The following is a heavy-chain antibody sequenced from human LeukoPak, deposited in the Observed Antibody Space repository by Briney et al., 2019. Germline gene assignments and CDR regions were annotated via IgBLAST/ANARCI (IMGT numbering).Heavy chain of an antibody. Sequence: GGSLRLSCAASGFTFSSYGMHWVRQAPGKGLEWVAFIRYDGSNKYYADSVKGRFTISRDNSKNTLYLQMNSLRAEDTAVYYCAKLYCSSTSCYGYFDYWGQGTLVTVSS. CDR3: AKLYCSSTSCYGYFDY. CDR1: GFTFSSYG. CDR2: IRYDGSNK. D-gene: IGHD2-2*01. V-gene: IGHV3-30*02. J-gene: IGHJ4*02.